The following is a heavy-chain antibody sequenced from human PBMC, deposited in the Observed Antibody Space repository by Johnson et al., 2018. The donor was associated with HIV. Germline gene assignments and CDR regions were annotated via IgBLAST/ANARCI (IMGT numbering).Heavy chain of an antibody. CDR2: ISYDGSNK. J-gene: IGHJ3*01. Sequence: QMQLVESGGGVVQPGRSLRLSCAASGFTFSSHAMHWVRQAPGQGLEWVAVISYDGSNKYYADSVTGRFTISRDNSKNTLYLQMNSLRAEDTAVYYCARDYREANAFDVWGQGTMVTVSS. V-gene: IGHV3-30-3*01. CDR3: ARDYREANAFDV. D-gene: IGHD1-26*01. CDR1: GFTFSSHA.